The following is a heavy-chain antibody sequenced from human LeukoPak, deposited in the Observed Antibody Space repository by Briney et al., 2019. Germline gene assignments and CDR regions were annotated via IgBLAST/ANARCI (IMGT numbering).Heavy chain of an antibody. D-gene: IGHD1-26*01. J-gene: IGHJ4*02. CDR3: ARDLRGSYSFDY. V-gene: IGHV3-48*01. CDR1: GFTFSSYS. CDR2: ISSTSSTI. Sequence: GGSLRLSCAASGFTFSSYSMNWVRQAPGKGLEWVSSISSTSSTIYYADSVKGRFTISRDNAKNSLYLQMNSLRAEDTAVYYCARDLRGSYSFDYWGQGTLVTVSS.